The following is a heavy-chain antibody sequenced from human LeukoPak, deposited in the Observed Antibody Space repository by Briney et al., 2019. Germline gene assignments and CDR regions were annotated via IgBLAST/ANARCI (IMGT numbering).Heavy chain of an antibody. Sequence: SVKVSCKASGGTFRSYAISWVRQAPGQGLEWMGRIIPISGTANYAQKFQGRVTITTDESTSTAYMELSSLRSEDTAVYYCARTLPRITMKEGDWFDPWGQGTLVTVSS. CDR1: GGTFRSYA. V-gene: IGHV1-69*05. D-gene: IGHD3-22*01. CDR2: IIPISGTA. CDR3: ARTLPRITMKEGDWFDP. J-gene: IGHJ5*02.